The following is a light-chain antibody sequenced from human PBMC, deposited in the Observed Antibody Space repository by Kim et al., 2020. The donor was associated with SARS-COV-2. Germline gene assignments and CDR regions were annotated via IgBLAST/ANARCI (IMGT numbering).Light chain of an antibody. CDR1: SSDVGSYNL. J-gene: IGLJ3*02. CDR3: CSYAGSSV. CDR2: EGS. V-gene: IGLV2-23*01. Sequence: PGQSITISCTGTSSDVGSYNLVSWYQQHPGKAPKLMIYEGSKRPSGVSNRFSGSKSGNTASLTISGLQAEDEADYYCCSYAGSSVFGGGTQLTVL.